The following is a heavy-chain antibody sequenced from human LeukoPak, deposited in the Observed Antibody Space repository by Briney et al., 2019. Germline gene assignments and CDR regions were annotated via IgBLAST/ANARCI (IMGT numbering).Heavy chain of an antibody. CDR1: GFTFSSYA. CDR3: ARDSRPANDAFDI. Sequence: GGSLRLSCAASGFTFSSYAMHWVRQAPGKGREWGAVISYDGSNKYYADSVKGRFTISRDNSKNTLYLQMNSLRAEDTAVYYCARDSRPANDAFDIWGQGTMVTVSS. J-gene: IGHJ3*02. V-gene: IGHV3-30-3*01. CDR2: ISYDGSNK.